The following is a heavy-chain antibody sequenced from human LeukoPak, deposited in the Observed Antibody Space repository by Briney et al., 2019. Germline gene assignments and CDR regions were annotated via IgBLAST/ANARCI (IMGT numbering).Heavy chain of an antibody. J-gene: IGHJ6*03. Sequence: PGGSLRLSCAASGFTFSSYSMNWVRQAPGKGLEWVSSISSSSSYLYYADSVKGRFTISRDNAKNSLYLQMNSLRAEDTAEYYCARGPGQPIYDFWSGYYPGNYYYMDVWGKGTAVTVSS. CDR3: ARGPGQPIYDFWSGYYPGNYYYMDV. V-gene: IGHV3-21*01. D-gene: IGHD3-3*01. CDR1: GFTFSSYS. CDR2: ISSSSSYL.